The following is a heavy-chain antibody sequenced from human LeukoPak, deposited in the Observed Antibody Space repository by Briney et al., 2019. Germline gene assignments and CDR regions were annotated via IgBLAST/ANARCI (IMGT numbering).Heavy chain of an antibody. V-gene: IGHV4-39*07. CDR3: ARLSGYSYGLYYYYMDV. CDR1: GGSISSYY. D-gene: IGHD5-18*01. CDR2: IYYSGST. Sequence: SETLSLTCIVSGGSISSYYWGWIRQPPGKGLEWIGSIYYSGSTYYNPSLKSRVTISVDTSKNQFSLKLSSVTAADTAVYYCARLSGYSYGLYYYYMDVWGKGTTVTISS. J-gene: IGHJ6*03.